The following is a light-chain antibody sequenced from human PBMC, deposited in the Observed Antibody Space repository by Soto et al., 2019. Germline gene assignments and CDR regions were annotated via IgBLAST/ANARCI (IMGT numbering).Light chain of an antibody. Sequence: IVMSQSPATLSVSPGERATVPCRASQSVRNNLAWYQQKPGQAPRLLIYGASTRATGIPARFSGSGSGTDFTLTINRLEPEDFAVYYCQQYGSSPGTFGQGSMVDVK. J-gene: IGKJ1*01. CDR2: GAS. CDR1: QSVRNN. CDR3: QQYGSSPGT. V-gene: IGKV3-15*01.